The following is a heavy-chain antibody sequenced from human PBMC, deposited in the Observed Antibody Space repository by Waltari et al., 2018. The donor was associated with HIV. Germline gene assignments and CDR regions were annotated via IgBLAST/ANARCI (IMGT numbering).Heavy chain of an antibody. CDR3: AKESYDGYYDFWSGHNFFDS. J-gene: IGHJ5*01. CDR1: GFTFKTYG. D-gene: IGHD3-3*01. Sequence: QVRLVASGGRVVQPGSSLTLSCAASGFTFKTYGMHWVRQAAGKGLEWVASLWHDGTNRLYEDFARGRFTVSRDNSKNLLFLHMTGLRGYDTGLYFCAKESYDGYYDFWSGHNFFDSWGQGT. CDR2: LWHDGTNR. V-gene: IGHV3-33*03.